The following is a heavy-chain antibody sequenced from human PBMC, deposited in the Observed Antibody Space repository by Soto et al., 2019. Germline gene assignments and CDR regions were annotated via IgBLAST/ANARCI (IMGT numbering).Heavy chain of an antibody. V-gene: IGHV4-34*01. J-gene: IGHJ6*03. CDR3: ARGTHYYGSGSYVGYYMDV. D-gene: IGHD3-10*01. CDR1: GGSFSGYY. Sequence: QVQLQQWGAGLLKPSETLSLTCAVYGGSFSGYYWSWIRQPPGKGLEWIGEINHSGSTNYNPSLKSRVTIPVNTSKNQFSLKLSSVTAADTAVYYCARGTHYYGSGSYVGYYMDVWGKGTTVTVSS. CDR2: INHSGST.